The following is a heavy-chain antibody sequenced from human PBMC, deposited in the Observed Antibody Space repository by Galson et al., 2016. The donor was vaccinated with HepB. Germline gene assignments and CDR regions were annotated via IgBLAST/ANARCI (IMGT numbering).Heavy chain of an antibody. CDR2: ISYDGSNK. CDR3: AKDGRIYCSSASCHDHFHY. Sequence: SLRLSCAASGFTFSSYGMHWCQAPGKGLEWVAFISYDGSNKKYADSVKGRFTISRDNSKKTLYLQMNSLRAEDTAVYYCAKDGRIYCSSASCHDHFHYWGQGTLVTVSS. CDR1: GFTFSSYG. J-gene: IGHJ4*02. D-gene: IGHD2-2*01. V-gene: IGHV3-30*18.